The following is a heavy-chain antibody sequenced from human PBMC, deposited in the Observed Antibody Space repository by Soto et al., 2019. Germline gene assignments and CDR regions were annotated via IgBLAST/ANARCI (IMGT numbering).Heavy chain of an antibody. V-gene: IGHV5-51*01. D-gene: IGHD3-22*01. CDR1: GYSFTSYW. J-gene: IGHJ4*02. CDR3: ARQPCYYDSSGYLPDY. Sequence: GESLKICCKGSGYSFTSYWIGWVRQMPGKGLEWMGIIYPGDSDTRYSPSFQGQVTISADKSISTAYLQWSSLKASDTAMYYCARQPCYYDSSGYLPDYWCPGILVTVFS. CDR2: IYPGDSDT.